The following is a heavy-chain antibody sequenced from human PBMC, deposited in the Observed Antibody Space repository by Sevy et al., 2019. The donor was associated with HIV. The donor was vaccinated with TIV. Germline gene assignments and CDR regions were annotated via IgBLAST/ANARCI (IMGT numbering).Heavy chain of an antibody. CDR1: GFTFGTYA. V-gene: IGHV3-23*01. Sequence: GGSLRLSCAASGFTFGTYAMNWVRQAPGKGLEWVSIISDSGGSASYADSLRGRFTISRDNSRNTLHLQMNTLRPEDTAIDYCAGSMLSGDLHLLYYYDMDVWGRGTTVTVSS. J-gene: IGHJ6*03. D-gene: IGHD7-27*01. CDR2: ISDSGGSA. CDR3: AGSMLSGDLHLLYYYDMDV.